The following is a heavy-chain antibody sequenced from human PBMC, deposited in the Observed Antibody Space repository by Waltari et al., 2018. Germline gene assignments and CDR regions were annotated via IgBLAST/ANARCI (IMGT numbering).Heavy chain of an antibody. CDR2: ISGSGGST. D-gene: IGHD4-17*01. Sequence: EVQLLESGGGVVQPGGSLRLSWAASGVTVSGNAMSWVRQATGRGLEWVSAISGSGGSTHYTDSVKGRFTISRDNSKNTLYLQMNSLRAEDTAVYYCAKDRSPPTVTNEADYWGQGTLVTVSS. J-gene: IGHJ4*02. V-gene: IGHV3-23*01. CDR3: AKDRSPPTVTNEADY. CDR1: GVTVSGNA.